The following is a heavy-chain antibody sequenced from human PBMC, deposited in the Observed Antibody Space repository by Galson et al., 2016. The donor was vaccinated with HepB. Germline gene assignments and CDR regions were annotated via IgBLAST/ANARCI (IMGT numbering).Heavy chain of an antibody. J-gene: IGHJ3*02. CDR2: IHYSGST. V-gene: IGHV4-39*01. CDR1: GGSISSSSYY. CDR3: AILLPESPGDYYGSGSGYKADAFDI. Sequence: SETLSLTCTVSGGSISSSSYYWGWIRQPPGKGLEWIGSIHYSGSTYYNPSLKRRVTISVDTSKNQFSLKLSSVTAADTAVYYCAILLPESPGDYYGSGSGYKADAFDIWGQGTMVTVSA. D-gene: IGHD3-10*01.